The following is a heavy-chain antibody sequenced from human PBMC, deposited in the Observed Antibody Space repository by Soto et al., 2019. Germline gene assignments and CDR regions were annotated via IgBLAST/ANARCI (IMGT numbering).Heavy chain of an antibody. CDR1: GFSLSTSGVG. J-gene: IGHJ4*02. V-gene: IGHV2-5*01. CDR2: IYWNDDK. D-gene: IGHD2-2*01. CDR3: AHSSFTSHWPQPIDY. Sequence: SGHTLANPTQTLTLTCPFAGFSLSTSGVGVGWIRQPPGKALEWLALIYWNDDKRYSPSLKSWLTITKDTSNNQVVLTMTNMDPVDTATYYCAHSSFTSHWPQPIDYWGQGTLVTVSS.